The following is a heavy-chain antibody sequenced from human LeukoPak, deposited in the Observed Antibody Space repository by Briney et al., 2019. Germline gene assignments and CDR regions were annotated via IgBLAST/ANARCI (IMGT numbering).Heavy chain of an antibody. D-gene: IGHD6-13*01. V-gene: IGHV1-8*01. J-gene: IGHJ4*02. CDR1: GYTFTSYD. CDR2: MNPSSGNT. Sequence: ASVKVSCKASGYTFTSYDINWVRQATGQGPEWMGWMNPSSGNTGFAQRFQGRVTMTRDTSINTAYLELSSLTSEDTAVYYCARDGTYSSSWVTSYDYWGQGTLVTVSS. CDR3: ARDGTYSSSWVTSYDY.